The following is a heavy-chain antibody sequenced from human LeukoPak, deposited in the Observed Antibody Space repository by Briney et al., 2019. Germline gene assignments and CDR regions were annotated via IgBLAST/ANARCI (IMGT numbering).Heavy chain of an antibody. J-gene: IGHJ4*02. CDR2: IHYSGNT. Sequence: PSETLSLTCTVSGSSISSNYYWGWIRQPPGKGPEWIGTIHYSGNTYYNPSLKSRVTMSIDTSKNLFSLKLSSVTAADTAVYYCARDGGWVLVTEIDYWGQGILVTVSS. D-gene: IGHD5-18*01. CDR1: GSSISSNYY. CDR3: ARDGGWVLVTEIDY. V-gene: IGHV4-38-2*02.